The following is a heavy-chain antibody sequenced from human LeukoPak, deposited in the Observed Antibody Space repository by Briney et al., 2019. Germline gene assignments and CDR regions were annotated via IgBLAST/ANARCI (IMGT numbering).Heavy chain of an antibody. CDR2: IYTSGTT. D-gene: IGHD3-3*01. J-gene: IGHJ4*02. Sequence: SETLSLTCTVSVGSISSYDWSWIWHRAERRLEWIGSIYTSGTTNYNPSLKSRVTASVDTSKNQFSLRLTSMTAADTAVYYCASDRSGLSFCFWGQGTLVTVSS. CDR3: ASDRSGLSFCF. V-gene: IGHV4-4*07. CDR1: VGSISSYD.